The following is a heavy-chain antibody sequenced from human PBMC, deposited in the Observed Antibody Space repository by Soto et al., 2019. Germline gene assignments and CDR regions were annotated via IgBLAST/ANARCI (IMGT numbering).Heavy chain of an antibody. D-gene: IGHD1-1*01. CDR2: IKSWSEGGTT. CDR1: GFTFKNAW. CDR3: TTGTTVAKYYFDF. Sequence: EGQLVESGGGLVEPGETLRLSCAASGFTFKNAWMSWVRQAPGKGLEWVGRIKSWSEGGTTDYGAPVKGRFSISRDDAKNTLSLQMNSLRTEDTAVYYCTTGTTVAKYYFDFWGQGTLVTVSS. J-gene: IGHJ4*02. V-gene: IGHV3-15*01.